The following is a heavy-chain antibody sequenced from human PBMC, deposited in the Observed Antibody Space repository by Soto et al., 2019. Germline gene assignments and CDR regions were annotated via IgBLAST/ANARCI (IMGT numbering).Heavy chain of an antibody. CDR3: ARQGSSGSYDYYYGMDV. Sequence: QVQLVQSGAEVKKPGSSVKVSCKASGGTFSSYAISWVRQAPGQGPEWMGGIIPIFGTANYAQKFQGRVTIPADESTSTAYMELSSLRSEDTAVYYCARQGSSGSYDYYYGMDVWGQGTTVTVSS. CDR1: GGTFSSYA. V-gene: IGHV1-69*01. J-gene: IGHJ6*02. CDR2: IIPIFGTA. D-gene: IGHD1-26*01.